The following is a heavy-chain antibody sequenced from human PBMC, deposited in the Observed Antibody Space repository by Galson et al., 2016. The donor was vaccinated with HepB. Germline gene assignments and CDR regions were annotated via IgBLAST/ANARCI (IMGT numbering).Heavy chain of an antibody. D-gene: IGHD1-1*01. CDR1: GHTFTSYW. CDR2: IDPSDSYT. J-gene: IGHJ6*02. V-gene: IGHV5-10-1*01. Sequence: QSGAEVKKPGESLRISCKASGHTFTSYWITWVRQMPGKGLEWMGRIDPSDSYTSYSPSFQGHVTISADKSISTAYLQWSSLKVSDTAMYYCATPHERGGLGGSLEYYYSGMDVWGQGTTVTVYS. CDR3: ATPHERGGLGGSLEYYYSGMDV.